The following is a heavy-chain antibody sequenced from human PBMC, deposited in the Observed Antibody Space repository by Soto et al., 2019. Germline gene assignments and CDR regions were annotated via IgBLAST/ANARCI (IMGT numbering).Heavy chain of an antibody. CDR3: ARDHLILPAHDFFYGSDV. Sequence: GGSLRLSCEVSGFTFSMYSMSWVRQSPGKGLEWVAKIPQDGVDGHYADSVKGRFTISRDNGKNSLYLQLNNLRAEDAAVYYCARDHLILPAHDFFYGSDVWGRGATVTVSS. J-gene: IGHJ6*02. CDR2: IPQDGVDG. D-gene: IGHD2-21*02. V-gene: IGHV3-7*03. CDR1: GFTFSMYS.